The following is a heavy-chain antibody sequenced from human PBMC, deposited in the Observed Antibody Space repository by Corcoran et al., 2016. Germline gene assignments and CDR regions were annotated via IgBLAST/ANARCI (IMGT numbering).Heavy chain of an antibody. D-gene: IGHD6-19*01. J-gene: IGHJ4*02. Sequence: EVQLVESGGGLVKPGGSLRLSCAASGFTFSNAWMNWVRQAPGKGLEWVGRIKSKTDGGTTDYAAPVKGRFTISIDDSKNTLYLQMNSLKTEDTAVYYCTTRVIAVAAYHYWGQGTLVTVSS. V-gene: IGHV3-15*07. CDR2: IKSKTDGGTT. CDR3: TTRVIAVAAYHY. CDR1: GFTFSNAW.